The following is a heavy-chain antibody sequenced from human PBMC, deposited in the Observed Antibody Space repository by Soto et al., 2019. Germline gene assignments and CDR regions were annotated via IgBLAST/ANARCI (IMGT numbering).Heavy chain of an antibody. CDR3: ARGKWLRSFDY. Sequence: SETLSLTCAVYGGSFSGYYWSWIRQPPGKGLEWIGEINHSGSTNYNPSLKSRVTISVDTSKNQFSLKLSSVTAADTAVYYCARGKWLRSFDYWGQKTLVTVAS. V-gene: IGHV4-34*01. CDR1: GGSFSGYY. CDR2: INHSGST. D-gene: IGHD6-19*01. J-gene: IGHJ4*02.